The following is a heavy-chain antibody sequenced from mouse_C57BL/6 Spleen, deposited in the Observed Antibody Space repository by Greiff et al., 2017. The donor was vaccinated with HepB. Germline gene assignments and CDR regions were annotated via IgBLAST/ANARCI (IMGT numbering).Heavy chain of an antibody. CDR3: ARDAGGYFDY. CDR2: SRNKANDYTT. CDR1: GFTFSDFY. J-gene: IGHJ2*01. Sequence: EVKLMESGGGLVQSGRSLRLSCATSGFTFSDFYMEWVRQAPGKGLEWIAASRNKANDYTTEYSASVKGRFIVSRDTSQSILYLQMNALRAEDTAIYYCARDAGGYFDYWGQGTTLTVSS. V-gene: IGHV7-1*01.